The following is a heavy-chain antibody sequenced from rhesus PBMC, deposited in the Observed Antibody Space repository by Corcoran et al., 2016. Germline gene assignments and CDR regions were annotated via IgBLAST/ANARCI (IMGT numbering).Heavy chain of an antibody. CDR2: IYGSVGGT. Sequence: QVQLQESGPGLVKPSETLSLTCAVSGGSISDDYYWSWIRQPPGKGLEWIGFIYGSVGGTNYNTSLNNRVTISIDTAKNQFSLKLSSVTAADTAVYYCARDGSMNTVTTPYDYWGQGVLVTVSS. D-gene: IGHD4-23*01. CDR1: GGSISDDYY. J-gene: IGHJ4*01. V-gene: IGHV4-106*01. CDR3: ARDGSMNTVTTPYDY.